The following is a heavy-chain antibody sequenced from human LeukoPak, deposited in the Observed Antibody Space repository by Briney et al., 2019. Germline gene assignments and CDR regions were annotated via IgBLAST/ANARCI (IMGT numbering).Heavy chain of an antibody. D-gene: IGHD1-1*01. Sequence: KTSETLSLTCTVSGGSISSYYWSWIRQPPGKGLEWIGYIYYSGSTKYNPSLKSRVTISVDTSKNQFSLKLSSVTAADTAVYYCARVRPLAHWFDPWGQGTLVTVSS. CDR3: ARVRPLAHWFDP. CDR2: IYYSGST. V-gene: IGHV4-59*01. J-gene: IGHJ5*02. CDR1: GGSISSYY.